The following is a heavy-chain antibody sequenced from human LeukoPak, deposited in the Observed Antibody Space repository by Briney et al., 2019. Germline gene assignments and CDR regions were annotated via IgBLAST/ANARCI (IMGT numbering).Heavy chain of an antibody. CDR1: GFTVSSDY. V-gene: IGHV3-53*05. CDR3: ARNWFDP. Sequence: PGGSLRLSCAASGFTVSSDYMSWVRQAPGKGLEWVSVIYSGGSTYYADSVKDRFTISRDKSKNTVYLQMNSLRFEDTAMYYCARNWFDPWGQGTLVTVSS. CDR2: IYSGGST. J-gene: IGHJ5*02.